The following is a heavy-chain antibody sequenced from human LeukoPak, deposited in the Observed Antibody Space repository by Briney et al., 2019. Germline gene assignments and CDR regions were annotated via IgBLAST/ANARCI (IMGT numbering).Heavy chain of an antibody. CDR2: INRGGST. V-gene: IGHV4-34*01. D-gene: IGHD3-10*01. CDR3: ARGYGLGSYYNY. Sequence: PGGSLRLSCAASGFSFSSYGMSWVRQPPGKGLEWIGEINRGGSTNYNPSLKSRVTISVDTSKNQFSLKLTSVTAADTAVYYCARGYGLGSYYNYWGQGTLVTVSS. CDR1: GFSFSSYG. J-gene: IGHJ4*02.